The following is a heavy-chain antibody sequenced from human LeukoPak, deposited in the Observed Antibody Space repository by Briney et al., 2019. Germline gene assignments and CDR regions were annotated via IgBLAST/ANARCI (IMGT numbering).Heavy chain of an antibody. CDR1: GFTFSSYG. CDR2: ISSSSSTI. J-gene: IGHJ4*02. Sequence: GGSLRLSCAASGFTFSSYGMSWVRQAPGKGLEWVSYISSSSSTIYYADSVKGRFTISRDNAKNSLYLQMNSLRAEDTAVYYCARVRYRLAETYIDYWGQGTLVTVSS. D-gene: IGHD3-16*01. CDR3: ARVRYRLAETYIDY. V-gene: IGHV3-48*01.